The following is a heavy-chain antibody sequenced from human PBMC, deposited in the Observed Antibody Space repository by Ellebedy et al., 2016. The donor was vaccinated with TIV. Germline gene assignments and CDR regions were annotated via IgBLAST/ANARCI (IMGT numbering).Heavy chain of an antibody. CDR1: GFTFSNYD. CDR3: ARGRYGP. Sequence: GESLKISCAASGFTFSNYDMHWVRHATGKGLEWVSCIGTAGDTYYPGSVKGRFTISRENAKNSLFLQMNSLRDGDTAVYYCARGRYGPWGQGTLVTVSS. CDR2: IGTAGDT. D-gene: IGHD3-10*01. V-gene: IGHV3-13*01. J-gene: IGHJ5*02.